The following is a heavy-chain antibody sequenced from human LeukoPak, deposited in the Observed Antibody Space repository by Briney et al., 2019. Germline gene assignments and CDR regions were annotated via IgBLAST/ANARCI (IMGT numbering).Heavy chain of an antibody. CDR1: GGSFSGYY. V-gene: IGHV4-34*01. CDR2: INHSGST. J-gene: IGHJ4*02. D-gene: IGHD3-22*01. CDR3: ARPDSSTYYYY. Sequence: SETLSLTCAVYGGSFSGYYWSWIRQPPGKGLEWIGEINHSGSTNYNPSLKSRVTISVDTSKNQFSLKLSSVTAADTAVYYCARPDSSTYYYYWGQGTLVTVSS.